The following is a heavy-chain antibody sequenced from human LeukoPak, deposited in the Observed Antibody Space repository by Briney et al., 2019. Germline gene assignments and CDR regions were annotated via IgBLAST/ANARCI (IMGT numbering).Heavy chain of an antibody. CDR1: GFTFSSYE. CDR3: AKDSGSYSASGYYFDY. CDR2: ISSSGSTI. D-gene: IGHD1-26*01. J-gene: IGHJ4*02. V-gene: IGHV3-48*03. Sequence: PGGSLRLTCAASGFTFSSYEMNWVRQAPGKGLEWVSYISSSGSTIYYADSVKGRFTISRDNAKNSLYLQMNSLRAEDAAVYYCAKDSGSYSASGYYFDYWGQGTLVTVSS.